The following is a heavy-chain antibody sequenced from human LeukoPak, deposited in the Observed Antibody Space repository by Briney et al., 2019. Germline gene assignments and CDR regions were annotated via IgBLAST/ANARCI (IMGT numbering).Heavy chain of an antibody. J-gene: IGHJ4*02. CDR3: ASPRGDGSG. CDR2: TYYYSGST. Sequence: PSETLSLTCIVSGGSITSGTSYWGWIRQPPGKGLEWIASTYYYSGSTYYNPSLKSRVTISVEKSKNQFSLKLSSLTAADTAMYYCASPRGDGSGWGQGTLVTVSS. CDR1: GGSITSGTSY. V-gene: IGHV4-39*01. D-gene: IGHD6-19*01.